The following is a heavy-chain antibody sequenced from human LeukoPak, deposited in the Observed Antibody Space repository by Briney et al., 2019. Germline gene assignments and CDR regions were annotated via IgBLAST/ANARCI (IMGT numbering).Heavy chain of an antibody. CDR2: IRYDGSNK. CDR1: GFTFSSYG. CDR3: AKRGVYCSGGTCYSYYFDY. V-gene: IGHV3-30*02. J-gene: IGHJ4*02. Sequence: GGSLRLSCAASGFTFSSYGMHWVRQAPGKGLEWVTFIRYDGSNKYYADSVKGRFTISRDNSKNTLYLQMNSLRAEDTAVYFCAKRGVYCSGGTCYSYYFDYWGQGILVTVSS. D-gene: IGHD2-15*01.